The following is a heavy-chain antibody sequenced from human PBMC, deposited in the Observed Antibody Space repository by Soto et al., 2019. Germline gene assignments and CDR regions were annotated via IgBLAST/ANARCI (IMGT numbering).Heavy chain of an antibody. D-gene: IGHD3-3*01. CDR1: GGSISSSSYY. CDR3: ARHLRFLETTYYYYYYMDV. CDR2: IYYSGST. Sequence: TSETLSLTCTVSGGSISSSSYYWGWIRQPPGKGLEWIGSIYYSGSTYYNPSLKSRVTISVDTSKNQFSLKLSSVTAADTAVYYCARHLRFLETTYYYYYYMDVWGKGTTVTVSS. V-gene: IGHV4-39*01. J-gene: IGHJ6*03.